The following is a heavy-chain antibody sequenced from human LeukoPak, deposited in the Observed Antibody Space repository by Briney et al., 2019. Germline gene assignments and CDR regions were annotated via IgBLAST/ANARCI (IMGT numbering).Heavy chain of an antibody. J-gene: IGHJ5*02. CDR3: ARKTPYCSSTSCYHWFDP. CDR1: GGPISSGGYY. CDR2: IYYSGST. V-gene: IGHV4-30-4*08. Sequence: PSETLSLTCTVSGGPISSGGYYWSWIRQPPGKGLEWIGYIYYSGSTYYNPSLKSRVTISVDTSKNQFSLKLSSVTAADTAVYYCARKTPYCSSTSCYHWFDPWGQGTLVTVSS. D-gene: IGHD2-2*01.